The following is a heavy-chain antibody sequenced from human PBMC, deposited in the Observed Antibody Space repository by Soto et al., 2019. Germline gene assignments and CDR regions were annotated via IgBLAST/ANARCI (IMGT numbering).Heavy chain of an antibody. Sequence: QVQLEQSGAEVKKPGSSVKVSCKASGGTFRSHAIAWVRQAPGQGLEWMGDLIPIFGTSNYAQKFQGRISITADESRTTAYMELSTVTDEDTATYYCARGEGYYDSSGLEYYHGMDVWGQGTTLTVSS. CDR3: ARGEGYYDSSGLEYYHGMDV. J-gene: IGHJ6*02. D-gene: IGHD3-22*01. CDR2: LIPIFGTS. V-gene: IGHV1-69*01. CDR1: GGTFRSHA.